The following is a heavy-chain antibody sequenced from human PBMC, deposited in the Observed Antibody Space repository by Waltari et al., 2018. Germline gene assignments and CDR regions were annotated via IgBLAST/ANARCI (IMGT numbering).Heavy chain of an antibody. V-gene: IGHV1-8*02. CDR3: ARGQDVFANFDYNWFDP. D-gene: IGHD3-3*01. CDR1: GYSFINYE. Sequence: QVQLVQSGAEVLRPGASVKVSCQASGYSFINYEINWVRQAAGQGLEWMGWVNPNSGATAYAQRFQGRITMTWDTSISTAYMELSNLRSNDTAVLYCARGQDVFANFDYNWFDPWGQGTLVTVSS. J-gene: IGHJ5*02. CDR2: VNPNSGAT.